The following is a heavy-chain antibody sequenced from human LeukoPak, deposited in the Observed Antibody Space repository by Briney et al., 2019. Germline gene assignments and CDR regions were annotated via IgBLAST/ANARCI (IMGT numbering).Heavy chain of an antibody. V-gene: IGHV1-2*02. J-gene: IGHJ4*02. D-gene: IGHD2-15*01. Sequence: GASVKVSCKASGYTFTDYYFHWVRQAPGQGLEWMGWINPNSGGTNYAQKFQGRVTMTRDTSISTAYMELSSLTSDDTAVYYCARDNEEYCNGGSCYPLDYWGQGTLVTVSS. CDR2: INPNSGGT. CDR1: GYTFTDYY. CDR3: ARDNEEYCNGGSCYPLDY.